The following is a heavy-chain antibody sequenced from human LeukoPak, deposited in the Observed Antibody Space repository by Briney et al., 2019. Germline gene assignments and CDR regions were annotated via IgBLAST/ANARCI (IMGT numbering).Heavy chain of an antibody. CDR2: IKHDGSEQ. D-gene: IGHD1-26*01. V-gene: IGHV3-7*01. CDR3: ARDRAEWELLILWYFVH. Sequence: PGGSLRLSCAASGFTFTSYWMSWMRQAPGKGLQRVADIKHDGSEQYYVDSVKGRFTSSRDNARNSLYLQMNSLRAEDTAEYYCARDRAEWELLILWYFVHWGQGTLVTVSS. J-gene: IGHJ4*02. CDR1: GFTFTSYW.